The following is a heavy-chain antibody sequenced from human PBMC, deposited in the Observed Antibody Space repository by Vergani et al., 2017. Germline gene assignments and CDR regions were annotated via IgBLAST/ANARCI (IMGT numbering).Heavy chain of an antibody. D-gene: IGHD3-16*01. V-gene: IGHV1-2*02. J-gene: IGHJ4*02. CDR1: GYFFTDYY. CDR3: ARDPRALLGGYF. Sequence: QVQLVQSGAEVKRPGASVKVSCKASGYFFTDYYMHWVRQVPGQGLEWMGWINPKTGDTNSAQNFQGRITLTRDTSISTAYMELSRLRSDDTALYYCARDPRALLGGYFWGQGTLVTVSS. CDR2: INPKTGDT.